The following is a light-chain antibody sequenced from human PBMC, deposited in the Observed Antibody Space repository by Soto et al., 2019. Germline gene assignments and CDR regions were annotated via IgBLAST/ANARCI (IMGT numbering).Light chain of an antibody. CDR3: QQRFNWPPKYT. CDR2: DAS. CDR1: QSVSSY. V-gene: IGKV3-11*01. J-gene: IGKJ2*01. Sequence: EIVLTQSPATLSLSPGERATPSCRASQSVSSYLAWYQQKPGQAPRLLIYDASNRATGIPARFSGSGSGTDFTLTISSLEPEDFAVYYCQQRFNWPPKYTFGQGTKLEIK.